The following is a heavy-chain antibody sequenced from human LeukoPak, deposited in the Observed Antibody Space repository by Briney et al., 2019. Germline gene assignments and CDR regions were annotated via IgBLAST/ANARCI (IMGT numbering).Heavy chain of an antibody. Sequence: PSETLSLTCTVSGGSISSGSYYWSWIRQPAGKGLEWIGRIYTSGSTNYNPSLKSRVTISVDTSKNQFSLKLSSVTAADTAVYYCARAYHSNYVDGMDVWGQGTTVTVSS. D-gene: IGHD4-11*01. CDR2: IYTSGST. J-gene: IGHJ6*02. V-gene: IGHV4-61*02. CDR3: ARAYHSNYVDGMDV. CDR1: GGSISSGSYY.